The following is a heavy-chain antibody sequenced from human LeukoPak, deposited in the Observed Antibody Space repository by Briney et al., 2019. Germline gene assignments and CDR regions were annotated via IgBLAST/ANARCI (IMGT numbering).Heavy chain of an antibody. CDR2: INHSGST. J-gene: IGHJ4*02. V-gene: IGHV4-34*01. CDR3: ARLSRGDGSSWYAVGYFDY. Sequence: PSETLSLTCAVYGGSFSGYYWSWIRQPPGKGLEWIGEINHSGSTNYNPSLKSRVTISVDTSKNQFSLKLSSVTAADTAVYYCARLSRGDGSSWYAVGYFDYWGQGTLVTVSS. CDR1: GGSFSGYY. D-gene: IGHD6-13*01.